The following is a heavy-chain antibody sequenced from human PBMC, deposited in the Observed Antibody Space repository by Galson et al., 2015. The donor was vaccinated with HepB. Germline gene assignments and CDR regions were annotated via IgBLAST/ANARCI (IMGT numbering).Heavy chain of an antibody. J-gene: IGHJ4*02. Sequence: SVKVSCKASGYTFTTYAMNWVRQAPGQGLEWVGWINTNTGNPTYAQGFTGRFVFSLDTSVSTAYLQISSLKAEDTAVYYCASEDTAMVCWGQGTLVTVSS. CDR2: INTNTGNP. CDR1: GYTFTTYA. D-gene: IGHD5-18*01. CDR3: ASEDTAMVC. V-gene: IGHV7-4-1*02.